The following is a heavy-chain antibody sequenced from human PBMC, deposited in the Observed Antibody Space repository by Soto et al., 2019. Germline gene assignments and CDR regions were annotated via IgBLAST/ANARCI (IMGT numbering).Heavy chain of an antibody. J-gene: IGHJ6*02. CDR1: GVTVNIYW. CDR3: ARAGSRPDEGSGQYYYSYGMDV. Sequence: HGCSMGLCCAASGVTVNIYWMTGVRKDPGKGLEWVANIKQDGSEKYYVDSVKGRFTISRDNAKNSLYLQMNSLRAEDTAVYYCARAGSRPDEGSGQYYYSYGMDVWGQGTTVTVSS. D-gene: IGHD6-19*01. V-gene: IGHV3-7*03. CDR2: IKQDGSEK.